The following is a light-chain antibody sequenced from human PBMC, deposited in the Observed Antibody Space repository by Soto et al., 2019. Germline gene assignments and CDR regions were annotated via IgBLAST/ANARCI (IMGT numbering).Light chain of an antibody. V-gene: IGLV1-40*01. Sequence: QSVLTQPPSVSGAPGQRVTISCTGSSSNIGAGYDVHWYQRLPGTAPKVLIYSNNNRPSGVPDRFSGSKSGTSASLAIPGLQAEDESDYYCQSYDSSLSGSYVFGTGTKLTVL. CDR2: SNN. CDR3: QSYDSSLSGSYV. J-gene: IGLJ1*01. CDR1: SSNIGAGYD.